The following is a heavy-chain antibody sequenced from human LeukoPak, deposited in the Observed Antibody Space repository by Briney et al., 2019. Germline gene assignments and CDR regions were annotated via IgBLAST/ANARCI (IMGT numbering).Heavy chain of an antibody. CDR2: INAGNGNT. J-gene: IGHJ1*01. D-gene: IGHD6-19*01. CDR3: ARDRGIAVAATRYFQH. V-gene: IGHV1-3*01. CDR1: GYTFTSYG. Sequence: ASVKVSCKASGYTFTSYGISWVRQAPGQGLEWMGWINAGNGNTKYSQKFQGRVTITRDTSASTAYMELSSLRSEDTAVYYCARDRGIAVAATRYFQHWGQGTLVTVSS.